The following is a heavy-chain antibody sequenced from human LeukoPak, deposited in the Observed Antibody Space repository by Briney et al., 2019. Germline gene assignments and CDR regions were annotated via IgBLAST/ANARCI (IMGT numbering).Heavy chain of an antibody. CDR2: IYTSGST. J-gene: IGHJ6*03. CDR3: ARSTYYYDSSGYPHYYYYMDV. D-gene: IGHD3-22*01. Sequence: SETLSLTCTVSGGSISSYYWSWIRQPAGKGLEWIGRIYTSGSTTYNPSLKSRVTMSVDTSKNQFSLKLSSVTAADTAVYYCARSTYYYDSSGYPHYYYYMDVWGKGTTVTVSS. CDR1: GGSISSYY. V-gene: IGHV4-4*07.